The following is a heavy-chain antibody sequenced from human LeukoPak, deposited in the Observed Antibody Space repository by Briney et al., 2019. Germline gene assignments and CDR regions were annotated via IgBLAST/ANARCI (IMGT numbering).Heavy chain of an antibody. J-gene: IGHJ2*01. D-gene: IGHD7-27*01. V-gene: IGHV1-2*02. CDR3: ARLNWGSGWYFDL. Sequence: ASVKVSCKASGYTFTGYYIHWVRQAPGQGLEWMGWISPNSGGTKYAQNFQGRVTMTRDTSISTAYMELNRLRSDDTAVYYCARLNWGSGWYFDLWGRGTLVTVSS. CDR1: GYTFTGYY. CDR2: ISPNSGGT.